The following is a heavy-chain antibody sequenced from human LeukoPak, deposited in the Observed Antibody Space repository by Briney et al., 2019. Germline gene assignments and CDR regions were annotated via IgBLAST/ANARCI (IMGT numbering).Heavy chain of an antibody. J-gene: IGHJ4*02. CDR1: GGSVSNSNYY. CDR2: IYYSGKT. V-gene: IGHV4-61*01. D-gene: IGHD3-16*02. CDR3: ARGRNYDYVWGSYRYGYYFDY. Sequence: SDTLSLTCIVSGGSVSNSNYYWTWIRQPPGKGLEWIGYIYYSGKTKYNSSLRSRVTISVDTSKNQFSLKPGSVTAADTAVYYCARGRNYDYVWGSYRYGYYFDYWGQGTLVTVSS.